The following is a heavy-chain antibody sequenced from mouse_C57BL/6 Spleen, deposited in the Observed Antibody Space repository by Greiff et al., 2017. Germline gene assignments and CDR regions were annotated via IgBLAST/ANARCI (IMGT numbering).Heavy chain of an antibody. CDR3: ATSYYGSIPPWFSY. V-gene: IGHV1-81*01. CDR1: GYTFTSYG. J-gene: IGHJ3*01. Sequence: VQLQKSGAELARPGASVKLSCKASGYTFTSYGISWVKQRTGQGLEWIGEIYPRSGNTYYNEKFKGKATLTADKSSSTAYMELRSLTSEDSAVYFCATSYYGSIPPWFSYWGQGALVTVSA. D-gene: IGHD1-1*01. CDR2: IYPRSGNT.